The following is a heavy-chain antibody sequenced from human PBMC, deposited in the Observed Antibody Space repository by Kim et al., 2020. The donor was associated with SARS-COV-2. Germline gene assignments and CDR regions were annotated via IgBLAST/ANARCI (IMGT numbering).Heavy chain of an antibody. CDR1: GGSISSGGYY. D-gene: IGHD6-6*01. CDR3: ARGTRIAARANWFDP. J-gene: IGHJ5*02. Sequence: SETLSLTCTVSGGSISSGGYYWSWIRQHPGKGLEWIAYIYYSGNTYYNPSLKSRVTISVDTSKNQFSLKLSSVTAADTAVYYCARGTRIAARANWFDPWGQGTLVIVSS. CDR2: IYYSGNT. V-gene: IGHV4-31*03.